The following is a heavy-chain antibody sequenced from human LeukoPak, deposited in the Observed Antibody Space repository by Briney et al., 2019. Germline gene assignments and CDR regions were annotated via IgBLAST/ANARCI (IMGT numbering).Heavy chain of an antibody. J-gene: IGHJ4*02. CDR1: GFVVSDTF. V-gene: IGHV3-66*02. CDR2: IYTRGNK. CDR3: ARGCSGGSCYSFFSYFDY. D-gene: IGHD2-15*01. Sequence: GGSLRLSCAASGFVVSDTFMSWFRQAPGKGLEWVSVIYTRGNKFYADSVKGRFTISRDNSKNTLYLQMNSLRADDTAVYYCARGCSGGSCYSFFSYFDYWGQGTLVTVSS.